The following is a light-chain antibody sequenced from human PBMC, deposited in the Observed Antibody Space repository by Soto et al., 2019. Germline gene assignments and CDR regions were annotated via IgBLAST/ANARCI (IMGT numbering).Light chain of an antibody. CDR2: DVS. CDR3: SSYTSSSTLV. J-gene: IGLJ1*01. V-gene: IGLV2-14*01. Sequence: SVLTQPASVSGSPGQSITISCTGTSSDVGGYNYVSWYQQHPGKAPKLMIYDVSNRPSGVSNRFSVSKSGNTASLTISGLQAEDEADYYCSSYTSSSTLVFGTGTKVTVL. CDR1: SSDVGGYNY.